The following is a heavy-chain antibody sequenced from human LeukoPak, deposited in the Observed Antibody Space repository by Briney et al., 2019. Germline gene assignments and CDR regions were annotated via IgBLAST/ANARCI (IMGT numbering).Heavy chain of an antibody. CDR3: AKDRSYYGSGSYYFDY. V-gene: IGHV3-23*01. CDR1: GFTFSKYW. J-gene: IGHJ4*02. Sequence: PGGSLRLSCAGSGFTFSKYWMTWVRQAPGKGLEWVSAISGSGGSTYYADSVKGRFTISRDNSKNTLYLQMNSLRAEDTAVYYCAKDRSYYGSGSYYFDYWGQGTLVTVSS. D-gene: IGHD3-10*01. CDR2: ISGSGGST.